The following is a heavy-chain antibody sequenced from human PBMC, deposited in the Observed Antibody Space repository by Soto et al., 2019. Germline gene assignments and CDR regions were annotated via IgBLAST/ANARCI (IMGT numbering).Heavy chain of an antibody. Sequence: GESLKISCAASGFTFSSYWMSWVRQAPGKGLEWVANIKQDGSEKYYVDSVKGRFTISRDNAKNSLYLQMNSLRAEDTAVYYCARGAQYYDFWSDTFDYWGQGTLVTVSS. CDR2: IKQDGSEK. J-gene: IGHJ4*02. D-gene: IGHD3-3*01. CDR3: ARGAQYYDFWSDTFDY. V-gene: IGHV3-7*01. CDR1: GFTFSSYW.